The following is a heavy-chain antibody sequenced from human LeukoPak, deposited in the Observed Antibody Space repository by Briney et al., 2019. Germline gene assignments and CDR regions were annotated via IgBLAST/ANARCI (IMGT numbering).Heavy chain of an antibody. D-gene: IGHD2-15*01. V-gene: IGHV3-23*01. CDR3: AKADLGYCSGGSCYYAFDY. CDR1: GFTFSSYA. J-gene: IGHJ4*02. Sequence: GGSLRLSCAASGFTFSSYAMSWVRQAPGKGLEWVSAISGSGGSTYYADSVKGRFTISRDNSKSTLYLQMNSLRAEDTAVYYCAKADLGYCSGGSCYYAFDYWGQGTLVTVSS. CDR2: ISGSGGST.